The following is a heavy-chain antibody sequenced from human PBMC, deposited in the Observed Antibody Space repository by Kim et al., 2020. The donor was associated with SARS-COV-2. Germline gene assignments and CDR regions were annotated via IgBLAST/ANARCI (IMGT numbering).Heavy chain of an antibody. V-gene: IGHV4-39*01. J-gene: IGHJ4*02. CDR2: IYYSGST. CDR3: ARHGSGSVVRVVYGAYFDY. Sequence: SETLSLTCTVSGGSISSSSYYWGWIRQPPGKGLEWIGSIYYSGSTYYNPSLKSRVTISVDTSKNQFSLKLSSVTAADTAVYYCARHGSGSVVRVVYGAYFDYWGQGTLVTVSS. D-gene: IGHD2-8*02. CDR1: GGSISSSSYY.